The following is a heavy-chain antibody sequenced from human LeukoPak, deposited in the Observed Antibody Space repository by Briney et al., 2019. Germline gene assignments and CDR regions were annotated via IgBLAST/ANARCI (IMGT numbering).Heavy chain of an antibody. CDR1: GGSISSYY. Sequence: SETLSLTCTVSGGSISSYYWSWIRQPPGKGLEWIGYIYYSGSTNYNPSLKSRVTISVDTSKNQVSLKLSSVTAADTAVYYCARASRGFGELYRPYNWFDPWGQGTLVTVSS. V-gene: IGHV4-59*01. CDR2: IYYSGST. D-gene: IGHD3-10*01. J-gene: IGHJ5*02. CDR3: ARASRGFGELYRPYNWFDP.